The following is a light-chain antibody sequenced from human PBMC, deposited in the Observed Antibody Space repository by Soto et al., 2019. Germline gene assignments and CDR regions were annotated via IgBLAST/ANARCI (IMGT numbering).Light chain of an antibody. CDR3: QQYSDWPPLT. J-gene: IGKJ4*01. Sequence: EIVMTQSPATLSVSPGDRATLSCRASQSVSSIAWYQQKPGQPPRLLIYGASRRATNIPARFSGGGSDTEFTLTISTLQSEDFAVYYCQQYSDWPPLTFGGGTKVEIK. CDR1: QSVSS. CDR2: GAS. V-gene: IGKV3-15*01.